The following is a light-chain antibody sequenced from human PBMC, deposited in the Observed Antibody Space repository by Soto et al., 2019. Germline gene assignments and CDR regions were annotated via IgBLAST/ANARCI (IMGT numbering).Light chain of an antibody. CDR1: QGIRDD. V-gene: IGKV1-17*01. CDR2: ASS. J-gene: IGKJ1*01. Sequence: DIPMTQFPSSLSASVGDRVTITCRASQGIRDDLGWYQQKRGKAPKRLIYASSSLQSGVPSSFSGSGSGTEVTLAISTLQPGDSATFYCLQHGTDPLTFGQGTKVEI. CDR3: LQHGTDPLT.